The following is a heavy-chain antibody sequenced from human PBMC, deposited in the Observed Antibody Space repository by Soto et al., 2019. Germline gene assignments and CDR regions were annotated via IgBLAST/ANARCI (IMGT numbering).Heavy chain of an antibody. V-gene: IGHV1-2*04. CDR3: ARLGYTEFDY. D-gene: IGHD6-13*01. CDR2: INPNSGGT. Sequence: ASVKVSCKACGDTFTGYYMHWVRQAPGQGLEWMGWINPNSGGTNYAQKFQGWVTMTRDTSISTAYMELSRLRSDDTAVYYCARLGYTEFDYWGQGTLVTVSS. J-gene: IGHJ4*02. CDR1: GDTFTGYY.